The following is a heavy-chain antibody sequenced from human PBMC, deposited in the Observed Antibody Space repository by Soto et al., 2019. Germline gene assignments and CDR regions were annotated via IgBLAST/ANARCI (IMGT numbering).Heavy chain of an antibody. CDR1: GGTFSSYT. CDR2: IIPILGIA. V-gene: IGHV1-69*04. CDR3: ARDEGYFHYMDV. J-gene: IGHJ6*03. Sequence: GASVKVSCKASGGTFSSYTISWVRQAPGQGLEWMGRIIPILGIANYAQKFQGRVTITADKSTSTAYMELSSLRSEDTAVYYCARDEGYFHYMDVWGKGTTVTVSS. D-gene: IGHD1-26*01.